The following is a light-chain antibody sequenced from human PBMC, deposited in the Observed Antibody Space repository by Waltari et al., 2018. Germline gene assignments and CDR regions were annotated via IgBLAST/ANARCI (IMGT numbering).Light chain of an antibody. Sequence: ELVLTQSPDTLSLSPGERATLSCRASQSGSGSYLAWYQQKPGQAPRLLISDASSRATDIPDRFSGSGSGTDFTLTISRLEPEDFAVYYCQQYSTSPTWTFGQGTKVEIK. V-gene: IGKV3-20*01. CDR1: QSGSGSY. CDR2: DAS. CDR3: QQYSTSPTWT. J-gene: IGKJ1*01.